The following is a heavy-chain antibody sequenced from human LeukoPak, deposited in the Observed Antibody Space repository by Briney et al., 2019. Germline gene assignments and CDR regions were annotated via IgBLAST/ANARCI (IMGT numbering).Heavy chain of an antibody. J-gene: IGHJ4*02. CDR3: ARDKVLYYDSSGYDY. CDR2: IKQDGSEK. D-gene: IGHD3-22*01. Sequence: GGSLRLSCAASGFTFSSYWMSWVRQAPGKGLEWVANIKQDGSEKHYVDSVKGRFTISRDNAKNSLYLQMNSLRAEDTAVYYCARDKVLYYDSSGYDYWGQGTLVTVSS. V-gene: IGHV3-7*01. CDR1: GFTFSSYW.